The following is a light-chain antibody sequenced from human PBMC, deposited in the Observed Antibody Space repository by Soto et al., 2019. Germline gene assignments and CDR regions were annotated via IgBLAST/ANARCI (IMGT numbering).Light chain of an antibody. CDR1: PSLVNFNAYHY. CDR2: LAS. Sequence: DIVMPQSPLSLSVTPGEPVSSSCRSSPSLVNFNAYHYLDWYLQKPGQSPPLLTSLASDRASVVPDRYSVSGSGTDCTVIISRVEAEDVGVYYCMQALQTPRTFGQGTRVEI. CDR3: MQALQTPRT. V-gene: IGKV2-28*01. J-gene: IGKJ1*01.